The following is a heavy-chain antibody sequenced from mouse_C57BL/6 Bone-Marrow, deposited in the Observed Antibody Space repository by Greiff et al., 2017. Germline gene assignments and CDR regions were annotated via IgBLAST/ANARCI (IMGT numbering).Heavy chain of an antibody. J-gene: IGHJ4*01. V-gene: IGHV14-2*01. Sequence: VQLQQSGAELVKPGASVKLSCTASGFNIKDYYMHWVKQRTEQGLEWIGRIDPEDGETKYAPKFQGKAPITADTASNTACLQLSSVTSEDTAVYYCARGDGTTGLAMDYWGKGTSVTVSS. D-gene: IGHD3-1*01. CDR2: IDPEDGET. CDR1: GFNIKDYY. CDR3: ARGDGTTGLAMDY.